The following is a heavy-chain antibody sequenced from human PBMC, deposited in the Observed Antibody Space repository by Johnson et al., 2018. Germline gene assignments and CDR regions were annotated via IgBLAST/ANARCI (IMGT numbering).Heavy chain of an antibody. CDR1: GVTLSNCI. J-gene: IGHJ3*02. D-gene: IGHD3-22*01. V-gene: IGHV3-30-3*01. CDR3: AREAYSSGRAGIFAI. CDR2: ISHVEIDK. Sequence: QVQLVQSGGGVVQPGTSLRLSCGVSGVTLSNCIMHWVRQAPGKGLEWVALISHVEIDKQYGDSAKDGFPISRDISKNTVDLQMNSLRDEDTAVYYCAREAYSSGRAGIFAIWGQGTMVTVSS.